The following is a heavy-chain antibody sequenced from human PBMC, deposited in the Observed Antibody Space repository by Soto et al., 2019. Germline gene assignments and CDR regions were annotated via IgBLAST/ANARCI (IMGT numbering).Heavy chain of an antibody. Sequence: QITLKESGPTLVKPTQTLTLTCTFSGFSLTTRGVAVGWIRQPPGKALECLALIYWDDDKRYSPSLQSRLTITKETSKNQGGLTMTNVDPGDTATYFCAHIRSYYQWVWFGLWGQGNPVSVSS. CDR1: GFSLTTRGVA. J-gene: IGHJ5*02. CDR2: IYWDDDK. V-gene: IGHV2-5*02. CDR3: AHIRSYYQWVWFGL. D-gene: IGHD3-10*01.